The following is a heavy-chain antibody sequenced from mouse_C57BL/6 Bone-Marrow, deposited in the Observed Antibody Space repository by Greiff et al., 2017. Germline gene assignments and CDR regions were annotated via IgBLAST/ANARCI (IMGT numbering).Heavy chain of an antibody. CDR3: ARPVSSLVDFDY. D-gene: IGHD1-1*01. J-gene: IGHJ2*01. CDR1: GYSFTGYY. V-gene: IGHV1-42*01. Sequence: EVHLVESGPELVKPGASVNISCKASGYSFTGYYMNWVKQSPEKSLEWIGEINPSTGGTTYNQKFKAKATLTVDKSSSTAYMQLKSLTSEDSAVYYCARPVSSLVDFDYWGQGTTLTVSS. CDR2: INPSTGGT.